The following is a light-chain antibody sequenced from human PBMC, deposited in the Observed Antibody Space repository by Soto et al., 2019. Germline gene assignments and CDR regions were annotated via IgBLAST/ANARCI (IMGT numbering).Light chain of an antibody. CDR2: GVS. J-gene: IGLJ1*01. CDR3: ISYTATRHYV. CDR1: SSDVGGYNY. Sequence: QSALTQPASVSGSPGQSITISCTGTSSDVGGYNYVSWSQHHPGKAPKLIISGVSNRPSGVSTRFSGSNSDNTASLTISGLQADDDADYYRISYTATRHYVFVTGTKVTVL. V-gene: IGLV2-14*01.